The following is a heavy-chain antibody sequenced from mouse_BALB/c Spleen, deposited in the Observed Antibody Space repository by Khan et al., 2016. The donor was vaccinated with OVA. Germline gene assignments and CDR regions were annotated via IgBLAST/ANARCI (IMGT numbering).Heavy chain of an antibody. Sequence: EVQLQESGGDLVKPGGSLKLFCAASGFTFSTFGMSWVRQTPDKRLEWVATISTGGSYTYYPDIVKGRFIISRDNAKNTLDLQMSSLKSEDTAMYYCTRLAYYYDSEGFAYWGQGTLVTVSA. J-gene: IGHJ3*01. CDR1: GFTFSTFG. CDR2: ISTGGSYT. D-gene: IGHD1-1*01. V-gene: IGHV5-6*01. CDR3: TRLAYYYDSEGFAY.